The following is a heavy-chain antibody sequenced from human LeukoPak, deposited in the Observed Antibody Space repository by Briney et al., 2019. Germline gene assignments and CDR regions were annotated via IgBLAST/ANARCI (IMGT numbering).Heavy chain of an antibody. Sequence: GGSLRLSCAASGFTLNTYWMNWVRQAPGKGLVWVSRINSDGSSLTYADSVKGRFTVSRDNAKNTLYLQMNSLRAEDTAVYYCARDEFGWGDTYYYYGMDVWGQGTTVTVSS. CDR2: INSDGSSL. J-gene: IGHJ6*02. V-gene: IGHV3-74*03. CDR3: ARDEFGWGDTYYYYGMDV. D-gene: IGHD6-19*01. CDR1: GFTLNTYW.